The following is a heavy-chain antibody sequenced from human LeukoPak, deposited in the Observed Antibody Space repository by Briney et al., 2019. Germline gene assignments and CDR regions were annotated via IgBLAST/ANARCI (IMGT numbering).Heavy chain of an antibody. CDR3: ARGFRDTAMFLDY. CDR1: GITFSGYE. Sequence: GGSLRLSCAASGITFSGYEMNWVRQAPGKGLEWISCISSSGSTVCYADSVKGRFTISRDNARNSLYLQMNSLRAEDTAVYYCARGFRDTAMFLDYWGQGTLVTVSS. J-gene: IGHJ4*01. CDR2: ISSSGSTV. D-gene: IGHD5-18*01. V-gene: IGHV3-48*03.